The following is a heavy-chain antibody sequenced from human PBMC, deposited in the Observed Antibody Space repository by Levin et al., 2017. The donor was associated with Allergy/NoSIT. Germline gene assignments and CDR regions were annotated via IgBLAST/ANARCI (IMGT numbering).Heavy chain of an antibody. CDR1: GGTFSSYA. J-gene: IGHJ4*02. CDR2: IIPIFGTA. D-gene: IGHD4-17*01. Sequence: SVKVSCKASGGTFSSYAISWVRQAPGQGLEWMGGIIPIFGTANYAQKFQGRVTITADESTSTAYMELSSLRSEDTAVYYCARGPDYGDFYFDYWGQGTLVTVSS. CDR3: ARGPDYGDFYFDY. V-gene: IGHV1-69*13.